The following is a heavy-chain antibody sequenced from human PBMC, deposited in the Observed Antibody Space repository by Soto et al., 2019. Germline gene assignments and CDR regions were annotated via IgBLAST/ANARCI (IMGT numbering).Heavy chain of an antibody. V-gene: IGHV3-21*01. CDR3: ARDGGSGMGYCSSTSCPHDAFDI. CDR2: ISSSSYI. CDR1: GFTFSSYS. Sequence: GGSLRLSCAASGFTFSSYSMNWVRQAPGKGLEWVSSISSSSYIYYADSVKGRFTISRDNAKNSLYLQMNSLRAEDTAVYYCARDGGSGMGYCSSTSCPHDAFDIWGQGTMVTVSS. J-gene: IGHJ3*02. D-gene: IGHD2-2*01.